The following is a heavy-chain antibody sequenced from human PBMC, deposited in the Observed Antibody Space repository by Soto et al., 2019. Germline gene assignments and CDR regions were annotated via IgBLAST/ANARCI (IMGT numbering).Heavy chain of an antibody. D-gene: IGHD3-3*01. CDR3: ARDSPITIFAYGMDV. CDR2: IYYSGST. CDR1: GGSISSYY. J-gene: IGHJ6*02. Sequence: SETLSLTCTVSGGSISSYYWSWIRQPPGKGLEWIGYIYYSGSTNYNPSLKSRVTISVDTSKNQFSLKLSSVTAADTAVYYCARDSPITIFAYGMDVWGQGTTVTVSS. V-gene: IGHV4-59*01.